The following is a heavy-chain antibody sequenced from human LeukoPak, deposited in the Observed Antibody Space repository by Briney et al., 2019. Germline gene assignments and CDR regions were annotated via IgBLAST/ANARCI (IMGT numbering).Heavy chain of an antibody. V-gene: IGHV3-21*05. J-gene: IGHJ4*02. CDR2: INDDSSDI. D-gene: IGHD2-2*01. Sequence: KTGGSLRLSCAASGFTFSLYAMNWVRQAPGKGLEWVSYINDDSSDIHYADPVKGRFTISRDNARNTLYLQLSSLRDEDTAVYYCARDTFQPGLIDSWGQGTLVTVSS. CDR3: ARDTFQPGLIDS. CDR1: GFTFSLYA.